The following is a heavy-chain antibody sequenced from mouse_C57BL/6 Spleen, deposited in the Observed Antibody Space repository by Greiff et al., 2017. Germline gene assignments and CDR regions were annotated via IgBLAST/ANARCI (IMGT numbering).Heavy chain of an antibody. V-gene: IGHV1-7*01. D-gene: IGHD2-4*01. Sequence: VHLVESGAELAKPGASVKLSCKASGYTFTSYWMHWVKQRPGQGLEWIGYINPSSGYTKYNQKFKDKATLTADKSSSTAYMQLSSLTYEDSAVYYCARSRYDYDGGPAWFAYWGQGTLVTVSA. CDR3: ARSRYDYDGGPAWFAY. J-gene: IGHJ3*01. CDR1: GYTFTSYW. CDR2: INPSSGYT.